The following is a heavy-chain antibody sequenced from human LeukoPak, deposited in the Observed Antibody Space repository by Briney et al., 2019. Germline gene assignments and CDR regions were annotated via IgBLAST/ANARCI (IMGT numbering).Heavy chain of an antibody. V-gene: IGHV3-30*03. CDR1: GFTFSSYG. D-gene: IGHD6-19*01. CDR3: ARQIAVAGPYYYYGMDV. CDR2: ISYDGSNK. Sequence: PGGSLRLSCAASGFTFSSYGMHRVRQAPGKGLEWVAVISYDGSNKYYADSVKGRFTISRDNSKNTLYLQMNSLRAEDTAVYYCARQIAVAGPYYYYGMDVWGQGTTVTVSS. J-gene: IGHJ6*02.